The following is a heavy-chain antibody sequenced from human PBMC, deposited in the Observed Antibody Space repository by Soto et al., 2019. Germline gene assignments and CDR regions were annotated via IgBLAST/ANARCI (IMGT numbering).Heavy chain of an antibody. J-gene: IGHJ4*02. Sequence: PSETLSLTCIVTGDSITSYNWSWLRQPPGKGLEWIGFIYYTGYRGSASYNPSLKGRGTISMDTSKNQFSLKVNSLTAADTAMYYCARHKYSSSWLFDSWGQGTQLAVSS. CDR1: GDSITSYN. CDR3: ARHKYSSSWLFDS. CDR2: IYYTGYRGSA. V-gene: IGHV4-59*01. D-gene: IGHD6-13*01.